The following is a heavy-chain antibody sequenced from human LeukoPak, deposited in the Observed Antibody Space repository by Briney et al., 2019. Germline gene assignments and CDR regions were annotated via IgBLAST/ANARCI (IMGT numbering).Heavy chain of an antibody. CDR2: ISVHTGNT. Sequence: ASVKVSCKASGYSFTSYGISWVRQAPGQGLEWMGRISVHTGNTNYAQKFQGRVTMTTDTSTSTAYMELRSLRSDDTAVYYCARVRSDYGDFWNYWGQGTLVTVSS. J-gene: IGHJ4*02. CDR3: ARVRSDYGDFWNY. CDR1: GYSFTSYG. D-gene: IGHD4-17*01. V-gene: IGHV1-18*04.